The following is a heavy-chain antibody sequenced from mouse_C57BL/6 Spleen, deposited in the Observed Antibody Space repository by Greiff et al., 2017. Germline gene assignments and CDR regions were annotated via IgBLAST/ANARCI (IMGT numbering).Heavy chain of an antibody. D-gene: IGHD1-1*01. CDR1: GFTFSSYA. CDR3: ARDSTVVAYAMDY. CDR2: ISDGGSYT. V-gene: IGHV5-4*01. Sequence: EVQRVESGGGLVKPGGSLKLSCAASGFTFSSYAMSWVRQTPEKRLEWVATISDGGSYTYYPDNVKGRFTISRDNDKNNLYLQMSHLKSEDTAMYYCARDSTVVAYAMDYWGQGTSVTVSS. J-gene: IGHJ4*01.